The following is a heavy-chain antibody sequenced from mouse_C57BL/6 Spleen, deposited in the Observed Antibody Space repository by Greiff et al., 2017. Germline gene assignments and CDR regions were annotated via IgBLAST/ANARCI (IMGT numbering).Heavy chain of an antibody. V-gene: IGHV1-80*01. CDR2: IYPGDGDT. D-gene: IGHD1-1*01. J-gene: IGHJ4*01. CDR1: GYAFSSSW. Sequence: VKLVESGAELVKPGASVKISCKASGYAFSSSWMNWVKQRPGKGLEWIGQIYPGDGDTNYNGKFKGKATLTADKSSSTAYMQLSSLTSEDSAVYFCARSTTVPAMDYWGQGTSVTVSS. CDR3: ARSTTVPAMDY.